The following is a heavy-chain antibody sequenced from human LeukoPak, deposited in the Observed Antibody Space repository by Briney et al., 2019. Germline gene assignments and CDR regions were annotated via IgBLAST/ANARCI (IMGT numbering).Heavy chain of an antibody. Sequence: GGSLRLSCAASGFTFSSYAMSWVRQAPGKGLEWVSAISGSGGNTHYADSVKGRFTISRDNSKNTVYVQMNSLRAEDTAVYYCAKGMAPDMVRGDPEYFQHWGQGTLTIVSS. V-gene: IGHV3-23*01. CDR1: GFTFSSYA. CDR3: AKGMAPDMVRGDPEYFQH. D-gene: IGHD3-10*01. J-gene: IGHJ1*01. CDR2: ISGSGGNT.